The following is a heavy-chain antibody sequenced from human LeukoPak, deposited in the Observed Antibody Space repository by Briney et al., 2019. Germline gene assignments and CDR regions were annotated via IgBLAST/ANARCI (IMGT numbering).Heavy chain of an antibody. J-gene: IGHJ4*02. CDR1: GFTFSSYG. CDR3: ARDGGSGILD. Sequence: GGSLRLSCAASGFTFSSYGMSWVRQAPGKGLEWVSYISSNGSPIFYADSVKGRFTISRDNAKNSLSLLMNSLRAEDTAVYYCARDGGSGILDWGQGTLVTVSS. CDR2: ISSNGSPI. D-gene: IGHD3-10*01. V-gene: IGHV3-48*04.